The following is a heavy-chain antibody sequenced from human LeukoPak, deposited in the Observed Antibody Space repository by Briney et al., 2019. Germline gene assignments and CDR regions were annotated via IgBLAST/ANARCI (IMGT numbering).Heavy chain of an antibody. D-gene: IGHD2-15*01. J-gene: IGHJ6*02. V-gene: IGHV1-2*02. CDR2: INPNSGGT. CDR1: GYTFTGYY. CDR3: ARELPPTIYCSGGSCPGGVYYGMDV. Sequence: ASVKVSCKASGYTFTGYYMHWVRQAPGQGLEWMGWINPNSGGTNYAQKFQGRVTMTRDTSISTAYMELSRLRSDDTAVYYCARELPPTIYCSGGSCPGGVYYGMDVWGQGTTVTVSS.